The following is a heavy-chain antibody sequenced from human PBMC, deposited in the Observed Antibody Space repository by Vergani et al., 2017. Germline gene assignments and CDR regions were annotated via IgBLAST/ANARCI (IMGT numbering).Heavy chain of an antibody. CDR3: VINGRKGVFDY. CDR2: ISYDGGNQ. V-gene: IGHV3-30*03. Sequence: QVELVESGGGVVQPGRSLRLSCAVSGFTFSAYGMHWVGQAPGKGLEWVAVISYDGGNQYYADPVKGRFTISRDNSKNTLYLQMNSLRAEDTAVYYCVINGRKGVFDYWGQGTLVTVSS. D-gene: IGHD1-14*01. CDR1: GFTFSAYG. J-gene: IGHJ4*02.